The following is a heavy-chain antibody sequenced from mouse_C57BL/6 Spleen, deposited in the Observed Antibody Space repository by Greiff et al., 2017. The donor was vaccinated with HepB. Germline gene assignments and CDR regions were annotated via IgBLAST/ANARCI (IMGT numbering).Heavy chain of an antibody. J-gene: IGHJ2*01. CDR3: ARESYYYGSSYFDY. CDR2: INYDGSST. CDR1: GFTFSDYY. V-gene: IGHV5-16*01. D-gene: IGHD1-1*01. Sequence: DVHLVESEGGLVQPGSSMKLSCTASGFTFSDYYMAWVRQVPEKGLEWVANINYDGSSTYYLDSLKSRFIISRDNAKNILYLQMSSLKSEDTATYYCARESYYYGSSYFDYWGQGTTLTVSS.